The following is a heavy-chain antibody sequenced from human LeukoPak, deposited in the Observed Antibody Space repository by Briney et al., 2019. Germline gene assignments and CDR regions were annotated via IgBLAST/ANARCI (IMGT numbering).Heavy chain of an antibody. D-gene: IGHD3-10*01. CDR1: GGSISSYY. V-gene: IGHV4-59*12. CDR3: ARDRFDLGFGELLIFDN. J-gene: IGHJ4*02. CDR2: IYYSGST. Sequence: PSETLSLTCTVSGGSISSYYWSWIRQPPGKGLEWIGYIYYSGSTNYNPSLKSRVTISVDTSKTQFSLKLSSVTAADTAVYYCARDRFDLGFGELLIFDNWGQGTLVTVSS.